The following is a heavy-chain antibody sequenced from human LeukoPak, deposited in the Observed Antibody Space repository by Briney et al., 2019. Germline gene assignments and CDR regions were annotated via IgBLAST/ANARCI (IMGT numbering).Heavy chain of an antibody. CDR3: TTLNYNAFDI. V-gene: IGHV3-15*01. J-gene: IGHJ3*02. CDR2: IKSKTHGGTT. D-gene: IGHD1-7*01. CDR1: GFTFINAW. Sequence: GGSLRLSCAASGFTFINAWMTWVRQAPGKGLEWVGRIKSKTHGGTTDYAAPVKGRFTISRDDSKNTLYLQMNSLKTEDTAVYYCTTLNYNAFDIWGQGTMVTVSS.